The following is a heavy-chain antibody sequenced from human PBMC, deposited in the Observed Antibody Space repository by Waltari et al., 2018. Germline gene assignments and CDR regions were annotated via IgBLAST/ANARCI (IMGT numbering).Heavy chain of an antibody. CDR3: ASARGYSGYDPYDY. D-gene: IGHD5-12*01. Sequence: QVQLVQSGAEVKKPGSSVKVSCKASGGTFSSYTISWVRQAPGQGLEWMGRTIPIPGIANYAQKFQGRVTITADKSTSTAYMELSSLRSEDTAVYYCASARGYSGYDPYDYWGQGTLVTVSS. CDR1: GGTFSSYT. J-gene: IGHJ4*02. V-gene: IGHV1-69*02. CDR2: TIPIPGIA.